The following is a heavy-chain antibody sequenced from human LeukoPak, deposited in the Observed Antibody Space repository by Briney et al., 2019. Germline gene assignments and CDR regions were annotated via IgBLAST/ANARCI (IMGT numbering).Heavy chain of an antibody. V-gene: IGHV3-11*01. CDR2: ISSSGSTI. CDR3: ARDSVAAGIDC. CDR1: GFTFSDYY. Sequence: GGSLRLSCAASGFTFSDYYMSWIRQAPGKGLEWISYISSSGSTICYADSVKDRFTISRDNAKNSLYLQMNSLRAEDTAVYYCARDSVAAGIDCWGQGTLVTVSS. D-gene: IGHD6-13*01. J-gene: IGHJ4*02.